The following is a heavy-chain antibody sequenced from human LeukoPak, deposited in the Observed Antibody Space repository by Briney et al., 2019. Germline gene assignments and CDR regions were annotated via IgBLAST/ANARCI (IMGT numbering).Heavy chain of an antibody. CDR2: IKQDGSEK. CDR3: ARELCIPAAGWQIQH. CDR1: GFMFRSYW. V-gene: IGHV3-7*01. J-gene: IGHJ1*01. D-gene: IGHD6-13*01. Sequence: GGSLRLSCTASGFMFRSYWMSWVRQVPGRGLEWVAHIKQDGSEKHYLDSVEGRFTLSRDNSKNTLYLQMNSLRVEDTAVYYCARELCIPAAGWQIQHWGQGTVVTVSS.